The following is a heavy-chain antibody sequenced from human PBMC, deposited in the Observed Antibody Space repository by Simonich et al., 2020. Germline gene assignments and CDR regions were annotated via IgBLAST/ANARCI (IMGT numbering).Heavy chain of an antibody. J-gene: IGHJ4*02. Sequence: QVQLVESGGGVVQPGRSLRLSCAVSGFTFSSYGMHWVRQAPGKGLEWVAVIWYDGSNKYYADSVKGRFTISRDNSKNTLYLQMNSLRAEDTAVYYCARDRYCSGGSCYYFDYWGPGTLVTVSS. V-gene: IGHV3-33*01. D-gene: IGHD2-15*01. CDR3: ARDRYCSGGSCYYFDY. CDR1: GFTFSSYG. CDR2: IWYDGSNK.